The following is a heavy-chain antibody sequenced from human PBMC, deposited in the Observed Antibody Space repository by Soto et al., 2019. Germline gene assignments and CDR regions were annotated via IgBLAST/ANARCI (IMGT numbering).Heavy chain of an antibody. D-gene: IGHD6-13*01. CDR1: GFTFSSHG. J-gene: IGHJ3*02. Sequence: GGSLRLSCAASGFTFSSHGMNWVRQAPGKGLEWLSYIRGYDDTMKHSSGSENTIQYADSVRGRFIISRDNAKNSLYLQMNSLRAEDTALYYCARGYSTSWYSGSDAFDIWGQGTMVTVSS. V-gene: IGHV3-48*04. CDR3: ARGYSTSWYSGSDAFDI. CDR2: IRGYDDTMKHSSGSENTI.